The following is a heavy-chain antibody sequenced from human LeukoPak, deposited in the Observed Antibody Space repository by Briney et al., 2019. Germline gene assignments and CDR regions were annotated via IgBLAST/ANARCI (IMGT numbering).Heavy chain of an antibody. CDR3: AREYGSGSYYNYYFYGFDV. Sequence: SETLSLTCTVSGGSISSGGYYWSWIRQPPGKGLEWIGYNYNSGRTSYNGRTNYNPSLKSRVTISVDTSKNQFSLKLTSVTAADTAVYYCAREYGSGSYYNYYFYGFDVWGQGTTVTVSS. V-gene: IGHV4-61*08. CDR1: GGSISSGGYY. J-gene: IGHJ6*02. D-gene: IGHD3-10*01. CDR2: NYNSGRT.